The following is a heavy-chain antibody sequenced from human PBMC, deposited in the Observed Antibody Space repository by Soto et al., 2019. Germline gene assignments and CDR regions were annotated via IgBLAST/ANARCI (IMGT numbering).Heavy chain of an antibody. CDR3: ARDVVAVAGTYYYYYGMDV. Sequence: PSQTLSLTCVISGDSVSSNSAAWNWIRQSPSRGLEWLGRTYYRSKWYNDYAVSVKSRITINPDTSKNQFSLQLNSVTPEDTAVYYCARDVVAVAGTYYYYYGMDVWGQGTTVTVSS. D-gene: IGHD6-19*01. CDR2: TYYRSKWYN. CDR1: GDSVSSNSAA. V-gene: IGHV6-1*01. J-gene: IGHJ6*02.